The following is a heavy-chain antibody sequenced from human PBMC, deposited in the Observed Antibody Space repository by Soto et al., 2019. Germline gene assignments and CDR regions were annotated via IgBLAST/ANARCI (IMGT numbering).Heavy chain of an antibody. CDR3: AKGQSGYDFRYFDY. Sequence: VQLVESGGGLVQPGGSLRLSCAASGFIFSSYGMHWVRQAPGKGLEWVAVISYDGSNKYYADSVKGRFTISRDNSKNTLYLQMNSLRAEDTAVYYCAKGQSGYDFRYFDYWGQGTLVTVSS. CDR2: ISYDGSNK. V-gene: IGHV3-30*18. J-gene: IGHJ4*02. D-gene: IGHD5-12*01. CDR1: GFIFSSYG.